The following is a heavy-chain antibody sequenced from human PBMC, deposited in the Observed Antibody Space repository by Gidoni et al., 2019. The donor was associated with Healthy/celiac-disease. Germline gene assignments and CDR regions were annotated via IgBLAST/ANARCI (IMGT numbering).Heavy chain of an antibody. D-gene: IGHD3-10*01. Sequence: EVQLVESGGGLVQPGGSLSLSCAASGFTFSSYWMSCVRQAPGKGLGLVANIKQDGSEKYYVDSVKGRFTISRDNAKNSLYLQMNSLRAEDTAVYYCARERGMEDYYGYDYYGMDVWGQGTTVTVSS. CDR3: ARERGMEDYYGYDYYGMDV. V-gene: IGHV3-7*01. CDR2: IKQDGSEK. J-gene: IGHJ6*02. CDR1: GFTFSSYW.